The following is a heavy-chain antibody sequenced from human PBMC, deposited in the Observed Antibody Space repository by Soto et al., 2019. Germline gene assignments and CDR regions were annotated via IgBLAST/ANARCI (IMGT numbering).Heavy chain of an antibody. J-gene: IGHJ6*02. Sequence: KTSETLSLTCAVYGGSFSGYYWSWIRQPPGKGLEWIGEINHSGSTNYNPSLKSRVTISVDTSKNQFSLKLSSVTAADTAVYYCARGPSRLGGSGYWSVFPHYYYGMDVWGQGTTVTVSS. CDR1: GGSFSGYY. V-gene: IGHV4-34*01. D-gene: IGHD3-3*01. CDR2: INHSGST. CDR3: ARGPSRLGGSGYWSVFPHYYYGMDV.